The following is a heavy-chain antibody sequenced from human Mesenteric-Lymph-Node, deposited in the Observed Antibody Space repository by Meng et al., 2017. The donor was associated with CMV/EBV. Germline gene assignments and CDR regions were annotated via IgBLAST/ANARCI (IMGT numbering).Heavy chain of an antibody. CDR1: GGSFSADY. CDR3: VTPEAPYYHYALDV. J-gene: IGHJ6*02. V-gene: IGHV4-34*01. D-gene: IGHD3-10*01. CDR2: INHSGST. Sequence: GSLRLSCAVYGGSFSADYWSWIRQPPGKGLEWIGEINHSGSTKYNPSLKSRVTISVDTSMNQFSLRLSSVTAADTAVYYCVTPEAPYYHYALDVWGQGTTVTVTS.